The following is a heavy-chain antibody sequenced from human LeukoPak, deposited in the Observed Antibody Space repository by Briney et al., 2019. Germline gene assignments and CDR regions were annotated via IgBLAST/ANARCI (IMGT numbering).Heavy chain of an antibody. D-gene: IGHD3-16*01. CDR1: GFSFSDYT. J-gene: IGHJ6*03. Sequence: GGSLRLSCAASGFSFSDYTMNWVRQAPGKGLEWVSAISGSGGSTYYADSVKGRFTISRDNSKNTLYLQMNSLRAEDTAVYYCAKAAGIWYWGNYMDVWGKGTTVTISS. V-gene: IGHV3-23*01. CDR2: ISGSGGST. CDR3: AKAAGIWYWGNYMDV.